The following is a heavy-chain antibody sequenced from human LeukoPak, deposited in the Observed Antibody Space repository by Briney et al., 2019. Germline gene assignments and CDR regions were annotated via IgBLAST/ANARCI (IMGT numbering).Heavy chain of an antibody. J-gene: IGHJ4*02. CDR2: VGGGPDI. Sequence: GGSLRLSCVALGFTFNIYAMSWVRQAPGKGLEWVAGVGGGPDIHYADSVKGRFTASRDDSKNTVYLHMSSLRVEDTAIYFCAKDATSGNSMWDHFDSWGQGTLVTVST. V-gene: IGHV3-23*01. D-gene: IGHD1-26*01. CDR3: AKDATSGNSMWDHFDS. CDR1: GFTFNIYA.